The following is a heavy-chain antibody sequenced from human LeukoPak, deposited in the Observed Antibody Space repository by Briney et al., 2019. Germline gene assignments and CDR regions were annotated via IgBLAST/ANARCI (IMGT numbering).Heavy chain of an antibody. D-gene: IGHD7-27*01. J-gene: IGHJ4*02. CDR1: GFTFSSYE. CDR3: ARDLNWETY. CDR2: ISDTGSTI. Sequence: GGSLRLSCAASGFTFSSYELNWVRQAPGKGLEWVSYISDTGSTIYYADSVEGRFTISRDNAKNSLYLQMNSLRAEDTAVYYCARDLNWETYWGQGTLVSVSS. V-gene: IGHV3-48*03.